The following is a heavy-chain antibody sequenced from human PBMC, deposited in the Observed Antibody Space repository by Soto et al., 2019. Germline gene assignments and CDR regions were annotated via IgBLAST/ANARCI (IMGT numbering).Heavy chain of an antibody. V-gene: IGHV3-23*01. CDR2: ISGSGDST. CDR1: GFTFSSYA. J-gene: IGHJ4*02. CDR3: ARRGSGSYDDY. D-gene: IGHD1-26*01. Sequence: EVQLLESGGGLVQPGGSLRLSCAASGFTFSSYAMRWVRQAPVKGLEWVSAISGSGDSTYYADSVKGRFTISRDNSKNTLYLQMNSLRAEATAVYYCARRGSGSYDDYWGQGTLVTVSS.